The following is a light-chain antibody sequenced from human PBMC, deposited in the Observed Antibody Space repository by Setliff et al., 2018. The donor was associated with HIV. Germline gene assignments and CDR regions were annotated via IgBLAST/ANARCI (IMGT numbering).Light chain of an antibody. Sequence: QSALTQPASVSGSPGQSITISCTGSSSDVGNTLSVSWYQQNVGEVPKLLIYEVDRRPSGISHRFSGSKSGNTASLTISGLQVEDEADYYCCSYGSGDIWVFGGGTKVT. CDR3: CSYGSGDIWV. V-gene: IGLV2-23*02. J-gene: IGLJ2*01. CDR2: EVD. CDR1: SSDVGNTLS.